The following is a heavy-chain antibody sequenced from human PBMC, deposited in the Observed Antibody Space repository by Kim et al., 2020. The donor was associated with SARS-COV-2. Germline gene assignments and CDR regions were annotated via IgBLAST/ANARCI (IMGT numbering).Heavy chain of an antibody. Sequence: ARGVSGRFGVSLDTSVSTAYLQISSLKAEDTAVYYCARCRYNYGPNWFDPWGQGTLVTVSS. V-gene: IGHV7-4-1*02. J-gene: IGHJ5*02. D-gene: IGHD5-18*01. CDR3: ARCRYNYGPNWFDP.